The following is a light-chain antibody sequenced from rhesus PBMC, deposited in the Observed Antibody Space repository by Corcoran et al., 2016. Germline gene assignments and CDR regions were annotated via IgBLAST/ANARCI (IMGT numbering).Light chain of an antibody. CDR2: WAS. Sequence: DIVMTQSPDSLAVSLGERVTINCKPSQSLLYSSNNKNYLAWNQQKPGQAPKLPVYWASTRESGVPNRFRGGGSGTVVTLTISGLRAEDEAIYCCQQSYRSPLTFGGGAKVEVK. CDR3: QQSYRSPLT. CDR1: QSLLYSSNNKNY. V-gene: IGKV4-1*01. J-gene: IGKJ4*01.